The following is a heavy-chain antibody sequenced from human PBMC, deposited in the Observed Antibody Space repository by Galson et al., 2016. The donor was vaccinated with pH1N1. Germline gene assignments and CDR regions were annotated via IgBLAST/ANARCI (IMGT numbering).Heavy chain of an antibody. CDR3: AKVWGPYSGNFPFNNYYTLDV. V-gene: IGHV3-23*01. J-gene: IGHJ6*02. CDR1: GFTFGNYG. CDR2: IGDRADSE. Sequence: SLRLSCAASGFTFGNYGMNWVRQAPGKGLEWVSSIGDRADSEYYADSVKGRFTISRDNSKNTLYLQMNSLRGEDTAMYYCAKVWGPYSGNFPFNNYYTLDVWGQGTKVTVSS. D-gene: IGHD1-26*01.